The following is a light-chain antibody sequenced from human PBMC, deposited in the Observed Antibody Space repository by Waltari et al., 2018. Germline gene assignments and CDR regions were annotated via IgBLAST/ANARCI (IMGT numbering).Light chain of an antibody. Sequence: QSALTQPASVSGSPGQSITISCTGTSSDVGSYNLVSWYQQHPGKAPKLMIYEDTKRPSWVSNRFSGSKSGNTASLTISGLQAEDEADYSCCSYAGNSALIFGGGTKLTVL. CDR1: SSDVGSYNL. CDR2: EDT. CDR3: CSYAGNSALI. J-gene: IGLJ2*01. V-gene: IGLV2-23*01.